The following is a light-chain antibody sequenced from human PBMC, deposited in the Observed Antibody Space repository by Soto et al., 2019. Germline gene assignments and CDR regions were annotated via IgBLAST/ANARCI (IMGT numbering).Light chain of an antibody. V-gene: IGKV3-11*01. CDR3: QQRSNWPPWT. J-gene: IGKJ1*01. CDR2: DAS. Sequence: EIVLTQSPATLSLSPGERATLSCRASQSVGSYLAWYQHKPGQAPRLLIYDASNRATGTPARFSGSGSGTEFTLTISSLAPEDFAVYYCQQRSNWPPWTFGHGTKVEIK. CDR1: QSVGSY.